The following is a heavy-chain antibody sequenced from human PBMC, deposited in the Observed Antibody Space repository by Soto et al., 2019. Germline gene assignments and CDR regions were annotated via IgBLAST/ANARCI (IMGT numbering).Heavy chain of an antibody. D-gene: IGHD1-20*01. CDR2: IIPMFDTP. Sequence: QVQLVQSGAEVKKPGSSMKVSCKTSGGTFSNYYISLVRQAPGQGLEWMGDIIPMFDTPKYAWKFKGRVTITADESTSEAYMELSSLRAEDTAVYYCARGYSTGYFDYWGQGTLITVSS. J-gene: IGHJ4*02. CDR1: GGTFSNYY. CDR3: ARGYSTGYFDY. V-gene: IGHV1-69*01.